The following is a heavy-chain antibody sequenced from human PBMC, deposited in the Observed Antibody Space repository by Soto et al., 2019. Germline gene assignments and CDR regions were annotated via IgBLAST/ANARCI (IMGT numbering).Heavy chain of an antibody. V-gene: IGHV3-33*01. CDR2: IWFDGSNK. CDR3: ARDLSDDYGDYYFDS. Sequence: GGSLRLSCAASGFTFSSYGMHWVRQAPGKGLEWVAVIWFDGSNKYYADSVKGRFTISRDNSKNTLYLQMNSLRAEDTAVYYCARDLSDDYGDYYFDSWGQGTLVTVSS. J-gene: IGHJ4*02. D-gene: IGHD4-17*01. CDR1: GFTFSSYG.